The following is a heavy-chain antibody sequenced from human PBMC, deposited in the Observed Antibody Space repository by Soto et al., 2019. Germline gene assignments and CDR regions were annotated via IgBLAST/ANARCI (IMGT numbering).Heavy chain of an antibody. J-gene: IGHJ5*02. CDR1: GYTFTSYG. CDR2: ISAYNGNT. D-gene: IGHD2-2*01. V-gene: IGHV1-18*01. Sequence: QVQLVQSGAEVKKPGASVKVSCKASGYTFTSYGISWARQAPGQGLEWMGWISAYNGNTNYAQKLQGRVTMTTDTSTSTAYMELRSLRSDDTAVYYCARDCSSTSCHLPRFDPWGQGTLVTVSS. CDR3: ARDCSSTSCHLPRFDP.